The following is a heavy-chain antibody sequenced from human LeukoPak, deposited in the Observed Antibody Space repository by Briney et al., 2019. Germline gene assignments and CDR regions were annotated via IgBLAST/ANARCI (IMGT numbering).Heavy chain of an antibody. CDR1: GFTFSNYA. J-gene: IGHJ3*02. CDR2: IYSGGST. Sequence: PGGSLRLSCVASGFTFSNYAMSWVRQAPGKGLEWVSVIYSGGSTYYADSVKGRFTISRDNSKNTLYLQMNSLRAEDTAVYYCARADRYSSGWSPSFDIWGQGTMVTVSS. D-gene: IGHD6-19*01. CDR3: ARADRYSSGWSPSFDI. V-gene: IGHV3-53*01.